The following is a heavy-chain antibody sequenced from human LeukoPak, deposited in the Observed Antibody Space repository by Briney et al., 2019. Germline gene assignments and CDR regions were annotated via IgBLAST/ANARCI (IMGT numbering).Heavy chain of an antibody. CDR3: ARDGIAAASDAFDI. D-gene: IGHD6-13*01. Sequence: ASVKVSCKASGYTFTCYYMHWVRQAPGQGLEWMGWINPNSGGTNYAQKFQGRVTMTRDTSISTAYMELSRLRSDDTAVYYCARDGIAAASDAFDIWGQGTMVTVSS. J-gene: IGHJ3*02. V-gene: IGHV1-2*02. CDR1: GYTFTCYY. CDR2: INPNSGGT.